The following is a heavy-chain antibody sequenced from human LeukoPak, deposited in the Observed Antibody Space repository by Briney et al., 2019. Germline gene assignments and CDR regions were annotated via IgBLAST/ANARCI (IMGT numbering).Heavy chain of an antibody. CDR2: ISASGAST. CDR1: GFTFNSYA. J-gene: IGHJ4*02. D-gene: IGHD3-16*01. CDR3: ATQGGNFDY. V-gene: IGHV3-23*01. Sequence: GGSLRLSCAASGFTFNSYAMSWVRQAPGKGLEWVSIISASGASTYYADSVKGRFTNSRDHSKNTLYLQMNSLRAEDTAVYYCATQGGNFDYWGQGTLVTVSS.